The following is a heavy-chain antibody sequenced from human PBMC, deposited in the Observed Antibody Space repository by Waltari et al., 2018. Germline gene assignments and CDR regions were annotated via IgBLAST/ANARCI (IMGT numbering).Heavy chain of an antibody. CDR1: GGSISSSTYY. Sequence: QLQLQESGPGLVKPPETLSLTCTVPGGSISSSTYYWGWIRQPPGKGREWIGSTYYSGGNYYNPSLKSRVTISVDTSKNQFSLKLSSVTAADTAVYYCARGRDYGMDVWGQGTTVTVSS. CDR2: TYYSGGN. J-gene: IGHJ6*02. V-gene: IGHV4-39*07. CDR3: ARGRDYGMDV.